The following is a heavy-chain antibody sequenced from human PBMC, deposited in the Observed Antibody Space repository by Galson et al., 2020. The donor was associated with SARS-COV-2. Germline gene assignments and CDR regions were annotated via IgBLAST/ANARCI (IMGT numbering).Heavy chain of an antibody. CDR1: GFTFSNNW. J-gene: IGHJ4*02. Sequence: GESLKIYCAASGFTFSNNWLSLVRPAPGEGLEWVSNINQDGSEKYYLDSLKGRFTISRDNAKNSLYLQMNSLRAEDTSVYSCARLGSSSWEFDYWGQGTLVTVSS. V-gene: IGHV3-7*01. CDR3: ARLGSSSWEFDY. CDR2: INQDGSEK. D-gene: IGHD6-13*01.